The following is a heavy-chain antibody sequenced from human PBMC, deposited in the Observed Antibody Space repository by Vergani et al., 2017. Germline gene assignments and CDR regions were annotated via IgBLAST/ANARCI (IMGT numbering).Heavy chain of an antibody. Sequence: EVQLVESGGVVVRPGGSLRLSCVASGFTFEDYGMSWVRQAPGKGLEWVSGINWNEDSIGYADSVKGRFTISRDNAKNSLYLQMNSLRVEDTALHFCAREGGDQYPKEDCWGLGTLVTVSS. V-gene: IGHV3-20*04. D-gene: IGHD2-2*01. CDR3: AREGGDQYPKEDC. CDR1: GFTFEDYG. J-gene: IGHJ4*02. CDR2: INWNEDSI.